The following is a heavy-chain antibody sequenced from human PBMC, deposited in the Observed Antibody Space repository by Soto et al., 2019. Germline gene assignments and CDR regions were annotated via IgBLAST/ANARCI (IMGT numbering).Heavy chain of an antibody. Sequence: ASVKVSCKASGYTFTGYYMHWVRQAPGQGLEWMGWINPNSGGTNYAQKFQGRVTMTRDTSISTAYMELSRLRSDDTAVYYCARKRIAVAGTNYGMDVWGQGTTVTVYS. CDR2: INPNSGGT. CDR1: GYTFTGYY. CDR3: ARKRIAVAGTNYGMDV. D-gene: IGHD6-19*01. J-gene: IGHJ6*02. V-gene: IGHV1-2*02.